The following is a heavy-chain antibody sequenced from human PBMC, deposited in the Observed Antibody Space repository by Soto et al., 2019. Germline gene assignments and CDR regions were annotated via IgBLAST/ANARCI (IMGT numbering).Heavy chain of an antibody. J-gene: IGHJ4*02. Sequence: QVPLVQSGAEVKKPGASVKVSCKASGYTFTSYAMHWVRQAPGQRLEWMGWINAGNGNTKYSQKFQGRVTITRDTSASTAYMELSSLRSEDTAVYYCARISSSWFPDDYWGQGTLVTVSS. D-gene: IGHD6-13*01. V-gene: IGHV1-3*01. CDR1: GYTFTSYA. CDR3: ARISSSWFPDDY. CDR2: INAGNGNT.